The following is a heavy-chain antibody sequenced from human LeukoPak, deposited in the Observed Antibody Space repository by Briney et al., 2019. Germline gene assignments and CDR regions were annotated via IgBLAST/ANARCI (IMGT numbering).Heavy chain of an antibody. CDR2: IRSKAYGGTT. CDR3: TREKVAQAGLIYYYYYMDV. CDR1: GFTFGDYA. V-gene: IGHV3-49*03. J-gene: IGHJ6*03. Sequence: PGGSLRLSCTASGFTFGDYARSWFRQAPGKGLEWVGFIRSKAYGGTTEYAASVKGRFTISRDDSKSIAYLQMNSLKTEDTAVYYCTREKVAQAGLIYYYYYMDVWGKGTTVTVSS. D-gene: IGHD6-19*01.